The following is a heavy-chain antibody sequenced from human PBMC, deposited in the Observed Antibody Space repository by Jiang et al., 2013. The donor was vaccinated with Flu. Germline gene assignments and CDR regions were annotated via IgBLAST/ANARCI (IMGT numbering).Heavy chain of an antibody. D-gene: IGHD5-12*01. CDR3: ATELGPRFHSGYRHADAFDI. J-gene: IGHJ3*02. V-gene: IGHV3-30*03. Sequence: FTISRDNSKNTLYLQMNSLRAEDTAVYYCATELGPRFHSGYRHADAFDIWGQGTMVTVSS.